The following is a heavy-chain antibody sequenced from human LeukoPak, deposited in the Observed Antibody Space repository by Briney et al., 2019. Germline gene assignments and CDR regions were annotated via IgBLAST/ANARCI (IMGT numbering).Heavy chain of an antibody. CDR3: ARPTHRLTVTTAIDY. J-gene: IGHJ4*02. CDR1: GYTFTGFY. Sequence: ASVKVSCKPSGYTFTGFYIHWVRQAPGRGLQWMGWINPKNGATKYSQNFRARVTMTRDTSIDTAYMELSSLTSDDTAIYYCARPTHRLTVTTAIDYWGQGTLVTVSS. V-gene: IGHV1-2*02. D-gene: IGHD4-17*01. CDR2: INPKNGAT.